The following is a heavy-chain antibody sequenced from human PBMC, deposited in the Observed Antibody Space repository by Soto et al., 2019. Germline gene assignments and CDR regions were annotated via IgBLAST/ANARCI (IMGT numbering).Heavy chain of an antibody. V-gene: IGHV3-30*18. CDR1: GFTISSYG. J-gene: IGHJ6*02. Sequence: GSLRLSCAASGFTISSYGMHWVRQAPGKGLEWVAVISYDGSNKYYADSVKGRFTISRDNSKNTLYLQMNSLRAEDTAVYYCAKDLAVAGIFGYYYYYGMDVWGQGTTVTVSS. CDR3: AKDLAVAGIFGYYYYYGMDV. D-gene: IGHD6-19*01. CDR2: ISYDGSNK.